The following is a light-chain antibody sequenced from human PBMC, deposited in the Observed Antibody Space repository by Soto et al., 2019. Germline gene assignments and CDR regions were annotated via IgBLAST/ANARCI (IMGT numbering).Light chain of an antibody. Sequence: QSVLTQPPSVSGAPGQRVTISCTGSSSNIGAGYDVHWYQQLPGTAPKLLIYGNSNRPSGVPDRFSGSKFGTSASLAITGLQAEDEADYYCQSYDSSLSGSEVFGGGTKLTAL. CDR2: GNS. CDR1: SSNIGAGYD. V-gene: IGLV1-40*01. CDR3: QSYDSSLSGSEV. J-gene: IGLJ2*01.